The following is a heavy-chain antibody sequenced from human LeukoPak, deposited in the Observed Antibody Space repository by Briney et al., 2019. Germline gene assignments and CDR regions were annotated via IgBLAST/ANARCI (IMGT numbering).Heavy chain of an antibody. Sequence: ETSETLSLTCTVSGGSISSYYWSWIRQPAGKGLEWIGRIYTSGSTNYNPSLKGRVTMSVDTSKNQFSLKLSSVTAADTAVYYCARGGYSGYDPPDYYYYYGMDVWGQGTTVTVSS. CDR3: ARGGYSGYDPPDYYYYYGMDV. J-gene: IGHJ6*02. V-gene: IGHV4-4*07. CDR1: GGSISSYY. CDR2: IYTSGST. D-gene: IGHD5-12*01.